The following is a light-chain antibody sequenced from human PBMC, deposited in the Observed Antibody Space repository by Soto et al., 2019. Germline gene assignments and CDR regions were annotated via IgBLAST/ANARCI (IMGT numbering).Light chain of an antibody. CDR1: QSISSN. CDR2: GAT. J-gene: IGKJ5*01. CDR3: QQSLSTPPIT. Sequence: DIQMTQCPSSLSASVGDRVTITCRAGQSISSNLNWYQQKPGKATKLLIYGATTLQSGVPSRFSGRGSGTDFTLTISKLQPEDFSTYFSQQSLSTPPITFAQRTRLDVK. V-gene: IGKV1-39*01.